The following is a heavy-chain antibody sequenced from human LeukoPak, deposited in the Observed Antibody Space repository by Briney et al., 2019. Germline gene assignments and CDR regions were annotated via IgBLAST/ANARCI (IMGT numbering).Heavy chain of an antibody. CDR3: GKNGENHIYFLGY. V-gene: IGHV3-74*01. D-gene: IGHD2-21*01. CDR1: GFTFSSYS. CDR2: INGYGSNT. Sequence: PGGSLTLSCAVSGFTFSSYSMHWVRQAPGKGLLWLSRINGYGSNTDYADSVKGRFTVSRDNAKNTLYLQKNSLRYEDTAVYYFGKNGENHIYFLGYWGQGTLVTVSS. J-gene: IGHJ4*02.